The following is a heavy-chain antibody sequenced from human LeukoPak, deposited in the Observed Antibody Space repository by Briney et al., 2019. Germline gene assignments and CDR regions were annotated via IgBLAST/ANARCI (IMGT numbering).Heavy chain of an antibody. V-gene: IGHV3-21*01. CDR2: ISSSSSYI. CDR1: GFTFSSYS. D-gene: IGHD4-23*01. J-gene: IGHJ4*02. Sequence: PGGSLRLSCAASGFTFSSYSMNWVRQAPGKGLEWVSSISSSSSYIYYADSVKGRFTISRDNAKNSLYLQMNSLRAEDTAVYYCARAPDCGGNSGYWGQGTLVTVSS. CDR3: ARAPDCGGNSGY.